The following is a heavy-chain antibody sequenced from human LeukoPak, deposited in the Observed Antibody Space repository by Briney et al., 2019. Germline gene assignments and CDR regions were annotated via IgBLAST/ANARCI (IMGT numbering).Heavy chain of an antibody. V-gene: IGHV4-4*02. CDR2: IYHSGNT. Sequence: SETLSLTCGVSGASISSNWWSWVRQPPGKGLEWIGEIYHSGNTHYNTSLKSRITISIDTSKNQFSLKLSSVTAADTAVYYCARGARYGDYWGQGTLVTVSS. D-gene: IGHD1-1*01. J-gene: IGHJ4*02. CDR3: ARGARYGDY. CDR1: GASISSNW.